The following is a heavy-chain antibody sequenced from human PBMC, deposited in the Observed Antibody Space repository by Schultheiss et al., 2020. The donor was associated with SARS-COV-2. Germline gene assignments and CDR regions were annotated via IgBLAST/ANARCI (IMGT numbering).Heavy chain of an antibody. V-gene: IGHV3-11*06. CDR3: ARDYCSGGSCYGRDYYGMDV. CDR2: ISSSSSYI. J-gene: IGHJ6*02. Sequence: GGSLRLSCAASGFTFSDYYMSWIRQAPGKGLEWVSYISSSSSYIYYADSVKGRFTISRDNAKNSLYLQMNSLRAEDTAVYYCARDYCSGGSCYGRDYYGMDVWGQGTTVTVSS. CDR1: GFTFSDYY. D-gene: IGHD2-15*01.